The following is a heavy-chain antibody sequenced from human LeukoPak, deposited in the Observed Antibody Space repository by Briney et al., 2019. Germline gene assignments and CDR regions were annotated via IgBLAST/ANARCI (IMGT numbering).Heavy chain of an antibody. CDR2: ISGSGRTT. V-gene: IGHV3-23*01. CDR3: AKDRSSIWWHDFDC. J-gene: IGHJ4*02. CDR1: GFTFSSYA. D-gene: IGHD6-13*01. Sequence: GGSLRLSCAASGFTFSSYAMNWVRQAPGKGLEWVSSISGSGRTTYYGDSVKGRFTISRDNSKNTVFLQMNSLSAEDTAVYYCAKDRSSIWWHDFDCWGRGTLVTVSS.